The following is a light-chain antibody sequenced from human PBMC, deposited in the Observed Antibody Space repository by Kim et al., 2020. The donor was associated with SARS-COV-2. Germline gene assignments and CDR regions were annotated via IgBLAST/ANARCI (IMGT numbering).Light chain of an antibody. CDR2: EVN. J-gene: IGLJ1*01. CDR3: SSYAGSKGV. V-gene: IGLV2-8*01. Sequence: QSVLTQPPSASGSPGQSVTISCTGTSSDVGGYNYVSWYQQHPGKAPKLMIYEVNKRPSGVPDRFSGSKSGNTASLTVSGLQVEDEAEYYCSSYAGSKGVFGTGTKVTVL. CDR1: SSDVGGYNY.